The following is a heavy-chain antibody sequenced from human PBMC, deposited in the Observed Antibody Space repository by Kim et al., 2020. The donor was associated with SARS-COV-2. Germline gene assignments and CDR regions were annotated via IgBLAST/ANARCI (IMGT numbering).Heavy chain of an antibody. D-gene: IGHD6-19*01. CDR3: AREIIAVAGIGEEFDY. V-gene: IGHV4-59*01. CDR2: IYYSGST. CDR1: GGSISSYY. J-gene: IGHJ4*01. Sequence: SETLSLTCTVSGGSISSYYWSWIRQPPGKGLEWIGYIYYSGSTNYNPSLKSRVTISVDTSKNQFSLKLSSVTAADTAVYYCAREIIAVAGIGEEFDYWG.